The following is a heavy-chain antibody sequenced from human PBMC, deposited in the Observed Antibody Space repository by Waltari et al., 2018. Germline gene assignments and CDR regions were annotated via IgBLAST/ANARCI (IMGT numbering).Heavy chain of an antibody. J-gene: IGHJ6*03. CDR2: IKQDGREK. V-gene: IGHV3-7*01. Sequence: EVQLVESGGGLVQPGGSLRLSCAASGFTFSSYWMSWVRQAPGKGREGGVNIKQDGREKYYGDSLKGRFTISRDNAKNSLYLQMNSLRAEDTAVYYCAREGRDYYYYYMDVWGKGTTVTVSS. D-gene: IGHD2-15*01. CDR1: GFTFSSYW. CDR3: AREGRDYYYYYMDV.